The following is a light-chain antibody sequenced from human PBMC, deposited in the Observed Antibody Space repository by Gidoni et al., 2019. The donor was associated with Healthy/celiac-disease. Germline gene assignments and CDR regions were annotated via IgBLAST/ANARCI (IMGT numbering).Light chain of an antibody. CDR3: QSYDSSLSGYVV. V-gene: IGLV1-40*01. CDR1: SSNIGAGYD. CDR2: GTS. J-gene: IGLJ2*01. Sequence: QSVLTQPPSVSGAPGQRVPISCTGSSSNIGAGYDVHWYQQLPATAPKLLIYGTSNRPSGVPDRFSGPKSGTSASLAITGRQAEDEADYYCQSYDSSLSGYVVFGGGTKLTVL.